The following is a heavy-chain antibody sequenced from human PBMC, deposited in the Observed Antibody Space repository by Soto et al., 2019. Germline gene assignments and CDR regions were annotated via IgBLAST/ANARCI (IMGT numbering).Heavy chain of an antibody. CDR1: GGTFSSYA. J-gene: IGHJ4*02. D-gene: IGHD3-22*01. CDR2: IIPIFGTA. Sequence: QVQLVQSGAEVKKPGSSVKVSCKASGGTFSSYAISWVRQAPGQGLEWMGGIIPIFGTANYVQKFQGRVTITADESTSTAYMELSSLRSEDTAVYYCAILGKYYDSSGFGFDYWGQGTLVTVSS. V-gene: IGHV1-69*01. CDR3: AILGKYYDSSGFGFDY.